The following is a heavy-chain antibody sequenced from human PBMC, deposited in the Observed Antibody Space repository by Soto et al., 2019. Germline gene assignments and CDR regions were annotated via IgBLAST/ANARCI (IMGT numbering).Heavy chain of an antibody. CDR3: ARDGYSSGWYAGD. J-gene: IGHJ4*02. CDR1: GFSFSSYA. Sequence: QVQLVESGGGVVQPGRSLRLSCAASGFSFSSYAMHWVRQAPGKGLEWVAAISYDGSNKYYADSVKGRFTISRDNSKNTLYLQMNSLRAEDTAVYYCARDGYSSGWYAGDWGQGTLVTVSS. V-gene: IGHV3-30-3*01. D-gene: IGHD6-19*01. CDR2: ISYDGSNK.